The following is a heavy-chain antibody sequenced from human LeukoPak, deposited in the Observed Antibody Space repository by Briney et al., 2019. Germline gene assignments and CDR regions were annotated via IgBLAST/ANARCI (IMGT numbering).Heavy chain of an antibody. CDR2: ISYDGSNK. CDR3: ARASTRMAQAFDY. D-gene: IGHD1-1*01. J-gene: IGHJ4*02. Sequence: GGSLRLSCAASGFTFNGYAMHWVRQAPGKGLEWVAVISYDGSNKYYADSVKGRFTISRDNSKNTLYLQMNSLRAEDTAVYYCARASTRMAQAFDYWGQGTLVTVSS. V-gene: IGHV3-30-3*01. CDR1: GFTFNGYA.